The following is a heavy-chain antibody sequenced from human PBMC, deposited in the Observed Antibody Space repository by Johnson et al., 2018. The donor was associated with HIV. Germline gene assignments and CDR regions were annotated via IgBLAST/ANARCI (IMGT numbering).Heavy chain of an antibody. CDR2: ISGSGGST. V-gene: IGHV3-23*04. J-gene: IGHJ3*02. CDR1: GFTFSSYA. CDR3: TRVSSTSWALDI. Sequence: EVQLVESGGGLVQPGGSLRLSCAASGFTFSSYAMSWVRQAPGKGLEWVSAISGSGGSTYYADSVKVRFTISRDTSKNTLYLQMNSLRGDDTAVYYCTRVSSTSWALDIWGQGTLVTVSS. D-gene: IGHD2-15*01.